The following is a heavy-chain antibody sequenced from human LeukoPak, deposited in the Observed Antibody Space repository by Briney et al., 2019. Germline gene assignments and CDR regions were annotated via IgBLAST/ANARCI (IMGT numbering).Heavy chain of an antibody. D-gene: IGHD3-10*01. Sequence: GGSLRLSCAASGFTFSSYEMNWVRQAPGKGLEWVSYISSSGSTIYYADSVKGRFTISRDNAKNSLYLQMNSLRAEDTAVYYCARDSRGPPYYYGSGSPDPHQYYYGMDVWGQGTTVTVSS. J-gene: IGHJ6*02. CDR1: GFTFSSYE. CDR3: ARDSRGPPYYYGSGSPDPHQYYYGMDV. CDR2: ISSSGSTI. V-gene: IGHV3-48*03.